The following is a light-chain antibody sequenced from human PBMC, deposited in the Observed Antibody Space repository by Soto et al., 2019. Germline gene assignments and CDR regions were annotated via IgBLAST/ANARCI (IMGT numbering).Light chain of an antibody. V-gene: IGLV2-11*01. Sequence: QSALTQPRSVSGSPGQSVTISCTGTSSDVGGYDYVSWYQQHPGKAPKLMIYDVSKRPSGVPDRFSGSKSGNTASLTISGLQADDEADHYCCSYAGSYTWVFGGGTKLTVL. J-gene: IGLJ3*02. CDR3: CSYAGSYTWV. CDR1: SSDVGGYDY. CDR2: DVS.